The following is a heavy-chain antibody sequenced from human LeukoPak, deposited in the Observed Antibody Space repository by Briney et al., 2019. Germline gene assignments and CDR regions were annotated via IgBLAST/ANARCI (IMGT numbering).Heavy chain of an antibody. V-gene: IGHV3-23*01. CDR3: AKGGKWDVTPFDY. CDR1: GFTFSSYA. D-gene: IGHD1-26*01. Sequence: GGSLRLSCAASGFTFSSYAMSWVRQAPGKGLEWISAISGSGGSTYYADSVKGRFTISRDNSKNTLYLQVNSLRAEDTAVYYCAKGGKWDVTPFDYWGQGTLVTVSS. J-gene: IGHJ4*02. CDR2: ISGSGGST.